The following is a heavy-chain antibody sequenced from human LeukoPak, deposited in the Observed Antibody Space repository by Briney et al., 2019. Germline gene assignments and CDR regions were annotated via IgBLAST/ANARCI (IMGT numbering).Heavy chain of an antibody. D-gene: IGHD3-10*01. J-gene: IGHJ6*04. Sequence: PGRSLRLSCAASGFTFSSYGMHWVRQAPGKGLEWVAVISYDGSNKYYADSVKVRFTISRDNSKNTLYLQMNSLRAEDTAVYYCAKDLYYYGSGSYSPSYYYYYGMDVWGKGTTVTVSS. CDR3: AKDLYYYGSGSYSPSYYYYYGMDV. V-gene: IGHV3-30*18. CDR2: ISYDGSNK. CDR1: GFTFSSYG.